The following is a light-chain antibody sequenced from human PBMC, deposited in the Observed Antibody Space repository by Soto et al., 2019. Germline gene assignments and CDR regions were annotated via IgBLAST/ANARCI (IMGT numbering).Light chain of an antibody. CDR1: QDITKY. J-gene: IGKJ4*01. Sequence: DIQMTQSPSSLSASVGDRVTITCQASQDITKYLNWYQHKPGKAPKILIYDASHLETWFRGSGSGTDFSFTIRSLQPEDTVTYSCQQCDNINLTVGGGTEVEI. CDR2: DAS. CDR3: QQCDNINLT. V-gene: IGKV1-33*01.